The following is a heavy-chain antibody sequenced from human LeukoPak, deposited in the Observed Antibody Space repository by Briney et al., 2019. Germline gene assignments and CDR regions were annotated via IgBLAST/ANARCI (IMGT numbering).Heavy chain of an antibody. CDR1: GFTFSSYS. CDR3: ARAYYDSSGYYEFHDY. CDR2: ISSSSSYI. V-gene: IGHV3-21*01. D-gene: IGHD3-22*01. Sequence: GGSLRLSCAASGFTFSSYSMNWVRQAPGKGLEWVSSISSSSSYIYYADSVKGRFTISRDNAKNSLYLQMNSLRAEDTAVYYCARAYYDSSGYYEFHDYWGQGTLVTVSS. J-gene: IGHJ4*02.